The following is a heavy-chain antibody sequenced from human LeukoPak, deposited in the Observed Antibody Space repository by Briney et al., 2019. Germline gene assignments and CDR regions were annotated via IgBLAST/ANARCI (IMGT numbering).Heavy chain of an antibody. V-gene: IGHV4-4*02. Sequence: SETLSLTCAVSGGSISSSNWWSRVRQPPGKGLEWIGEIYHSGSTNYNPSLKSRVTISVDKSKNQFSLKLSSVTAADTAVYYCARDVDIVATTERGGFDYWGQGTLVTVSS. D-gene: IGHD5-12*01. CDR3: ARDVDIVATTERGGFDY. CDR1: GGSISSSNW. J-gene: IGHJ4*02. CDR2: IYHSGST.